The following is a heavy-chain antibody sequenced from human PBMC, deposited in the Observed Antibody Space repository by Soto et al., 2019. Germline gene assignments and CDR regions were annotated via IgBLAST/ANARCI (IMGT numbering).Heavy chain of an antibody. J-gene: IGHJ3*02. V-gene: IGHV4-39*01. Sequence: SQTLSLTCTVAGGSSISSSYYWGWIRQPPGKGLEWIGSIYYSGSAYYNPSLKSRVTISVDTSKNQFSLKLSSVTAADTAVYYCARLTVRANAFDIWGQGTMVTVSS. D-gene: IGHD3-10*01. CDR3: ARLTVRANAFDI. CDR2: IYYSGSA. CDR1: GGSSISSSYY.